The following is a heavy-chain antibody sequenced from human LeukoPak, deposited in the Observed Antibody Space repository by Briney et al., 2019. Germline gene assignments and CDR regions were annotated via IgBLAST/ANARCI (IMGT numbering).Heavy chain of an antibody. CDR3: ARASVSSGYYYYH. Sequence: SETLSLTCTVSGYSLSSGYYWGWIRQPPGKGLEWIGSVDHSGGTYYNPSLRSRVSIPVDTSKNQFSLKLSSVTAADTAVYYCARASVSSGYYYYHWGQGTLVTVSS. J-gene: IGHJ4*02. V-gene: IGHV4-38-2*02. CDR1: GYSLSSGYY. CDR2: VDHSGGT. D-gene: IGHD3-22*01.